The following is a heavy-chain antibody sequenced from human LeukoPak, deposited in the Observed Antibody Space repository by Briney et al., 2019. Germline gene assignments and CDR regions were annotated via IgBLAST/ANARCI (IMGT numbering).Heavy chain of an antibody. CDR2: INAGNGNT. J-gene: IGHJ4*02. V-gene: IGHV1-3*01. D-gene: IGHD6-19*01. Sequence: ASVKVSCKASGYSFTSYDINWVRQAPGQGLEWMGWINAGNGNTKYSQKFQGRVTITRDTSASTAYMELSSLRSEDTAVYYCARDSARRYSSGWRYWGQGTLVTVSS. CDR3: ARDSARRYSSGWRY. CDR1: GYSFTSYD.